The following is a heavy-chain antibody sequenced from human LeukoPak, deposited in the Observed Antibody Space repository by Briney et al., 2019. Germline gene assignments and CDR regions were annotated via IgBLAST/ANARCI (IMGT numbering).Heavy chain of an antibody. CDR1: GFTFSSYA. CDR2: ISGSGGST. V-gene: IGHV3-23*01. D-gene: IGHD3-22*01. J-gene: IGHJ4*02. CDR3: AKDLVSVGYYDSSGYYIY. Sequence: GGSLRLSCAASGFTFSSYAMSWVRQAPGKELEWVSAISGSGGSTYYADSVKGRFTISRDNSKNTLYLQMNSLRAEDTAVYYCAKDLVSVGYYDSSGYYIYWGQGTLVTVSS.